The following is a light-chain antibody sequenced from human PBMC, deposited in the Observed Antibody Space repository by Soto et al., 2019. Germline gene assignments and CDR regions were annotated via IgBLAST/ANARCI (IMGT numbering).Light chain of an antibody. V-gene: IGLV2-14*01. CDR2: EVT. J-gene: IGLJ3*02. CDR3: SSYTSSSTWV. CDR1: SRDVGGYNY. Sequence: QAVVTQPASVSGSPGQSITISCTGTSRDVGGYNYVSWYQQHPGKAPKVLIYEVTNRPSGVSNRFSGSKSGNTASLTISGLQAEDEADYYCSSYTSSSTWVFGGGTKLTVL.